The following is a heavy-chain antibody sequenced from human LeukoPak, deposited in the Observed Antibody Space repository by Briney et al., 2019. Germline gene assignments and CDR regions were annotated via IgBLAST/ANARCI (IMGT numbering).Heavy chain of an antibody. D-gene: IGHD3-10*01. V-gene: IGHV4-31*03. J-gene: IGHJ4*02. CDR3: AREGYGSGSYYQYYFDY. Sequence: ASETLSLTCTVSGGSISSGGYYWSWIRQHPGKGLEWIGYIYYSGSTYYNPSLKSRVTISVDTSKNQFSLKLSSVTAADTAVYYCAREGYGSGSYYQYYFDYWGQGTLVTVSS. CDR2: IYYSGST. CDR1: GGSISSGGYY.